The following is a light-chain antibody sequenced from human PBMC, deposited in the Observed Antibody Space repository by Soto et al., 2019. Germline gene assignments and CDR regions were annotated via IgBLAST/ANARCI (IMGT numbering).Light chain of an antibody. CDR2: EVS. Sequence: ALTQPASVSGSPGQSITISCTGTSSDVGGYNYVSWYQQHPGKAPKLMVYEVSNRPSGVSYRFSGSKSGNTASLTISGLQAEDEADYYCSSYTTRSSSVFGTGTKVTVL. V-gene: IGLV2-14*01. CDR3: SSYTTRSSSV. CDR1: SSDVGGYNY. J-gene: IGLJ1*01.